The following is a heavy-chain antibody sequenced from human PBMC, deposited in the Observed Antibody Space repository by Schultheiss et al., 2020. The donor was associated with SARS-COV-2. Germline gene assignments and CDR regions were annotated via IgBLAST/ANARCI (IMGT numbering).Heavy chain of an antibody. CDR2: ISSSSSYT. CDR1: GFTFSDYY. V-gene: IGHV3-11*06. CDR3: AREWVSELSKLSHYYYYGMDV. Sequence: GGSLRLSCAASGFTFSDYYMSWIRQAPGKGLEWVSYISSSSSYTNYADSVKGRFTISRDNAKNSLYLQMNSLRDEDTAVYYCAREWVSELSKLSHYYYYGMDVWGQGTTVTVSS. D-gene: IGHD1-26*01. J-gene: IGHJ6*02.